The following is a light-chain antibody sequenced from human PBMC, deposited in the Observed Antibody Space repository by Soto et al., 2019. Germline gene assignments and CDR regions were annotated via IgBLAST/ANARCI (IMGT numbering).Light chain of an antibody. Sequence: QSVLTEHRSVSGSPGKSVTISCTGTTSDVGGYNYVSWYQQHPGKAPKLIIFDVTKRPSGVPDRFSGSKSGNTASLTISGLLAEDEADYYCCSYAGSYNYVFGTGTKVTVL. CDR1: TSDVGGYNY. V-gene: IGLV2-11*01. J-gene: IGLJ1*01. CDR3: CSYAGSYNYV. CDR2: DVT.